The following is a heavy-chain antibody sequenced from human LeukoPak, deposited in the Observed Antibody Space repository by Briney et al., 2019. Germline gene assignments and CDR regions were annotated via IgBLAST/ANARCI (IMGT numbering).Heavy chain of an antibody. J-gene: IGHJ4*02. CDR3: AILRGNSDGSGHYYHYDY. CDR2: ISVRSNYI. Sequence: GGSLRLSCVASGYTFSSFSIKWVRQAPGKGLEWVSSISVRSNYIYYADSVRGRFSISRDDARNSLYLQMHSLRGDDTAVYYCAILRGNSDGSGHYYHYDYWGQETLVSVSS. V-gene: IGHV3-21*01. D-gene: IGHD3-22*01. CDR1: GYTFSSFS.